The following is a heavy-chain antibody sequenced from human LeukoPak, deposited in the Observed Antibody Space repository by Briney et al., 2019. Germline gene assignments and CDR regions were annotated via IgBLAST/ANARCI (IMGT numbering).Heavy chain of an antibody. CDR1: GDSISGGSFY. CDR2: INDIGST. Sequence: PSETLSLTCTVSGDSISGGSFYWSWIRQPPGKGLEWIGYINDIGSTNYSPSLKSRVTISLDTSKNQFSLKLRSVTAADTAVYYCARATITMALGIPADAFDIWGQGTMVTVSS. J-gene: IGHJ3*02. D-gene: IGHD3-10*01. V-gene: IGHV4-61*01. CDR3: ARATITMALGIPADAFDI.